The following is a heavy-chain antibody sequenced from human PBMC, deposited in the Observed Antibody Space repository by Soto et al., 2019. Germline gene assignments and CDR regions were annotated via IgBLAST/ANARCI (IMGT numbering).Heavy chain of an antibody. V-gene: IGHV4-34*01. D-gene: IGHD6-13*01. CDR2: INHSGSA. J-gene: IGHJ4*02. Sequence: PSETLSLTCAVYGGSFSGYYWSWIRQPPGKGLEWIGEINHSGSANYNPSLKSRVTISVDTSKNQFSLKLSSVTAADTAVYYCARSSSWYDYFDYWGQGTLVTVSS. CDR3: ARSSSWYDYFDY. CDR1: GGSFSGYY.